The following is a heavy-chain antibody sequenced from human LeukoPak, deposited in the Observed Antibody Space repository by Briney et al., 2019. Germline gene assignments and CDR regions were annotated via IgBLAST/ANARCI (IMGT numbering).Heavy chain of an antibody. CDR1: GGSISSYY. Sequence: SETLSLTCTVSGGSISSYYWSWIRQPPGKGLEWIAYMYYSGSTNYNPSLKSRVTISIDTSKNQFSLKLSSVTAADTAVYYCARARGAVAIDYWGQGTLVTVSS. V-gene: IGHV4-59*01. CDR3: ARARGAVAIDY. CDR2: MYYSGST. J-gene: IGHJ4*02. D-gene: IGHD6-19*01.